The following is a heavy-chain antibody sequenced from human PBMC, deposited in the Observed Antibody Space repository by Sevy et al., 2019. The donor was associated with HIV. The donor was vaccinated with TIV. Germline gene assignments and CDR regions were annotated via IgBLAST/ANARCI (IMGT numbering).Heavy chain of an antibody. Sequence: SETLSLTCTVSGGSISSGDYYWSWIRQPPGKGLEWIGYIYYSGSTYYNPSLKSRVTISVDTSKNQFSLKLSSVTAADTAGYYCARGPSPMVRGVIITDYYYYGMDVWGQGTTVTVSS. V-gene: IGHV4-30-4*01. CDR3: ARGPSPMVRGVIITDYYYYGMDV. J-gene: IGHJ6*02. CDR2: IYYSGST. D-gene: IGHD3-10*01. CDR1: GGSISSGDYY.